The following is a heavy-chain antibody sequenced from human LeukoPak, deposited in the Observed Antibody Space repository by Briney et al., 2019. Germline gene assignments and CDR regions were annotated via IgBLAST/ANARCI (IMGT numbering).Heavy chain of an antibody. V-gene: IGHV4-39*07. Sequence: ASETLSLTCTVSGGSISSGGYYWSWIRQPPGKGLEWIGEINHSGSTNYNPSLKSRVTISVDTSKNQFSLKLSSVTAADTAVYYCARGGPYSSGWYFWGNPKLDYWGQGTLVTVSS. CDR3: ARGGPYSSGWYFWGNPKLDY. D-gene: IGHD6-19*01. CDR1: GGSISSGGYY. CDR2: INHSGST. J-gene: IGHJ4*02.